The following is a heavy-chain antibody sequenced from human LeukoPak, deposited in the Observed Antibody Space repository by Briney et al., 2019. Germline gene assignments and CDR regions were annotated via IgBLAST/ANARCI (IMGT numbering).Heavy chain of an antibody. CDR3: AKDGAWLRFDD. Sequence: GGSLRLSCAASGFTFSSYGMSWVRQAPGKGLEWVSAISGSGGSTYYADSVKGRFTISRDNSKNTLYLQMNNLRAEDTAVYYCAKDGAWLRFDDWGQGILVTVSS. CDR1: GFTFSSYG. D-gene: IGHD5-12*01. J-gene: IGHJ4*02. CDR2: ISGSGGST. V-gene: IGHV3-23*01.